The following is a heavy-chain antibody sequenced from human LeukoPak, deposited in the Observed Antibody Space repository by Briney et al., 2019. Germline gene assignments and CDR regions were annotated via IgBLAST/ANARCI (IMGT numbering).Heavy chain of an antibody. CDR1: GYSISSGYY. CDR2: IYHSGST. D-gene: IGHD2-15*01. CDR3: ARLTYCSGGTCFGLDFVY. J-gene: IGHJ4*02. V-gene: IGHV4-38-2*01. Sequence: PSEPLSLTCAVSGYSISSGYYWGWIRQAPGKGLEWIGSIYHSGSTYYNPSLKSRVTISVDTSKNQFSLNLSSVTAADTAVYYCARLTYCSGGTCFGLDFVYWGQGTLVTVSS.